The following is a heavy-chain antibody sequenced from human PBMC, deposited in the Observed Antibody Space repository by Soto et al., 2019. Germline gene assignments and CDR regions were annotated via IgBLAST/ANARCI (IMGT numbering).Heavy chain of an antibody. D-gene: IGHD2-21*02. CDR2: INPSGGST. Sequence: QVQLMQSGAEVKKPGASVTISCKASGYTFTSYYIHWVRQAPRQGLEWMAIINPSGGSTNYAQKFQGRVTVMRDTSTSTVNMELSSLSSEDTAVYYCARDLTAADYWGQGTLVTVSS. J-gene: IGHJ4*02. CDR3: ARDLTAADY. CDR1: GYTFTSYY. V-gene: IGHV1-46*01.